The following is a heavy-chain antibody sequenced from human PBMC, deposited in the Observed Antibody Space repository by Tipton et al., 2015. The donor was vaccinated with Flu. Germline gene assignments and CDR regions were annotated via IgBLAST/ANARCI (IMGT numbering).Heavy chain of an antibody. CDR3: ARDQVQDYRDQYFGMDV. V-gene: IGHV4-39*07. Sequence: LRLSCTVSGDSISTTIYYWGWVRQPPGKGLEWIGSIYYSGTTGYNPSLKSRVTISVDTSKNQVSLKLTSVTAADTAVYYCARDQVQDYRDQYFGMDVWGQGTTVTVSS. CDR1: GDSISTTIYY. J-gene: IGHJ6*02. CDR2: IYYSGTT. D-gene: IGHD4-11*01.